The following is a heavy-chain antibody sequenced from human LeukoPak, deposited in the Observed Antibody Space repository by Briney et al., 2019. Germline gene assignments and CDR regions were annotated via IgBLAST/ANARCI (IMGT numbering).Heavy chain of an antibody. V-gene: IGHV7-4-1*02. D-gene: IGHD3-22*01. J-gene: IGHJ4*02. CDR3: TRGRDTTGYFVY. Sequence: WMGWIDTNTGNPTYAQGFAGRFVFSLDTSVTTTYLQISSLKAEDTAVYFCTRGRDTTGYFVYWGQGTLVTVSS. CDR2: IDTNTGNP.